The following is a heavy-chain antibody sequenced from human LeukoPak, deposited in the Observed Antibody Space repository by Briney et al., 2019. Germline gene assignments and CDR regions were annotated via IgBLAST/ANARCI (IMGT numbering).Heavy chain of an antibody. D-gene: IGHD6-6*01. CDR1: GGSVSSYY. V-gene: IGHV4-4*09. J-gene: IGHJ4*02. Sequence: SETLSLTCTVSGGSVSSYYWSWLRQPPGKGLEWIGYTYTSGSTNYNPSLKSRVTISVDTSKNQFSLKLSSVTAADTAVYYCARLRPYSSSSGDTFDYWGQGTLVTVFS. CDR3: ARLRPYSSSSGDTFDY. CDR2: TYTSGST.